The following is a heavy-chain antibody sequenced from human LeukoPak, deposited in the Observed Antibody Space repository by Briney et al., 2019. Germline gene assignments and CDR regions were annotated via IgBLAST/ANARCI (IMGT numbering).Heavy chain of an antibody. CDR2: INHSGST. Sequence: SETLSLTCAVYGGSFSGYYWSWIRQPPGKGLEWIGEINHSGSTNYSPSLKSRVTISVDTSKNQFSLKLSSVTAADTAVYYCAREGYSSSWDPSFDYWGQGTLVTVSS. CDR3: AREGYSSSWDPSFDY. D-gene: IGHD6-13*01. CDR1: GGSFSGYY. V-gene: IGHV4-34*01. J-gene: IGHJ4*02.